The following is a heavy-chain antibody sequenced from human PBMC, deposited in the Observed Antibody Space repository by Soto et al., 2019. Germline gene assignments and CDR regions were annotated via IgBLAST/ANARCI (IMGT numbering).Heavy chain of an antibody. CDR3: AREGATSFYYYYGMDV. CDR2: INAGNGNT. J-gene: IGHJ6*02. V-gene: IGHV1-3*01. Sequence: QVQLVQSGAEVKKPGASVKVSCKASGYTFTSYAMHWVRQAPGQRLEWMGWINAGNGNTKYSQKFQGRVTITRDTSASTAYMELSSLRSEDTAVYYCAREGATSFYYYYGMDVWGPGTTVTVSS. CDR1: GYTFTSYA.